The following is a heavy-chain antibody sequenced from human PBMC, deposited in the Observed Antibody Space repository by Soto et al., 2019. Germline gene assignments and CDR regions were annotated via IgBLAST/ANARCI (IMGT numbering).Heavy chain of an antibody. V-gene: IGHV4-59*01. CDR1: GGSISSYY. CDR3: ARDRMNSNYGYYYYYGMDV. Sequence: SETLSLTCTVSGGSISSYYWSWIRQPPGKGLEWIGYIYYSGSTNYNPSLKSRVTISVDTSKNQFSLKLSSVTAADTAVYYCARDRMNSNYGYYYYYGMDVWGQGTTVTVS. CDR2: IYYSGST. D-gene: IGHD4-4*01. J-gene: IGHJ6*02.